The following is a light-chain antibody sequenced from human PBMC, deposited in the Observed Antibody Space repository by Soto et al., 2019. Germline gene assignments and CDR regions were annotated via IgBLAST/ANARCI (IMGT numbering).Light chain of an antibody. V-gene: IGLV2-14*01. CDR2: EVS. CDR1: RSDVGDFNS. CDR3: SYYTISGV. J-gene: IGLJ3*02. Sequence: QSALTQPASVSGSPGQSITISCTGPRSDVGDFNSVSWYQHHPGKAPKLIIYEVSTRPLGVSDRFSASKSDNTASLTISGLQPDDEADYYCSYYTISGVFGGGTKLTVL.